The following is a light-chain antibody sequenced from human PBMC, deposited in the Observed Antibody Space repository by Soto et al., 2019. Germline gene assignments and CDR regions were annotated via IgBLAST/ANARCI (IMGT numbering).Light chain of an antibody. CDR3: QQCNNWPYT. V-gene: IGKV3-11*01. Sequence: EIVLTQSPATLSLSPGERATLSCRASQSVYSYLAWYQQKPGQAPRLLIYDASNRATGIPSRFSGSGSGTDFTLTISSLEPDDSAVYYCQQCNNWPYTFGQGTKLEIK. J-gene: IGKJ2*01. CDR1: QSVYSY. CDR2: DAS.